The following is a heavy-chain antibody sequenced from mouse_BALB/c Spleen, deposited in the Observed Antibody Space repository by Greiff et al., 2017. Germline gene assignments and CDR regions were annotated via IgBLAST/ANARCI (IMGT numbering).Heavy chain of an antibody. J-gene: IGHJ1*01. D-gene: IGHD2-1*01. CDR2: ISYSGST. V-gene: IGHV3-2*02. CDR1: GYSITSDYA. CDR3: ARGLGGNHWYFDV. Sequence: EVQLQESGPGLVKPSQSLSLTCTVTGYSITSDYAWNWIRQFPGNKLEWMGYISYSGSTSYNPSLKSRISITRDTSKNQFFLQLNSVTTEDTATYYCARGLGGNHWYFDVWGAGTTVTVSS.